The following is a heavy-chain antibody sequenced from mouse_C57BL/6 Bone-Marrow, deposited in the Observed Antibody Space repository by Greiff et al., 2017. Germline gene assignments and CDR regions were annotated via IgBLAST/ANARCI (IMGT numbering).Heavy chain of an antibody. CDR1: GYTFTSYG. V-gene: IGHV1-81*01. D-gene: IGHD2-3*01. J-gene: IGHJ2*01. Sequence: VKLMESGAELARPGASVKLSCKASGYTFTSYGISWVKQRTGQGLEWIGEIYPRSGNTYYNEKFKGKATLTADKSSSTAYMELRSLTSEDSAVYFCARGLLGGFDYWGQGTTLTVSS. CDR2: IYPRSGNT. CDR3: ARGLLGGFDY.